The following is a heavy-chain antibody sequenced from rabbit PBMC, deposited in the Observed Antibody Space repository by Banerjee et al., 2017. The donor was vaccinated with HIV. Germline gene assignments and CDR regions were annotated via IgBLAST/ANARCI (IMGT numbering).Heavy chain of an antibody. V-gene: IGHV1S45*01. D-gene: IGHD7-1*01. CDR3: ARDLAAVTGWNFNL. J-gene: IGHJ4*01. CDR2: IDTGSGSA. CDR1: GFSFSGSYW. Sequence: QEQLVESGGGLVQPEGSLTLTCTASGFSFSGSYWIWWVRQAPGKGLEWIGCIDTGSGSAYYASWAKGRFTISRTSSTTVTLQMTSLTAADTATYFCARDLAAVTGWNFNLWGPGTLVTVS.